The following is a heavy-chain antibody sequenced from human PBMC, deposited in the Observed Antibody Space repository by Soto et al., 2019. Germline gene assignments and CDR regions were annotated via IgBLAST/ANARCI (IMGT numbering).Heavy chain of an antibody. J-gene: IGHJ4*02. Sequence: SVKVSCKASGGTFSSYAISWVRQAPGQGLEWMGGIIPIFGTANYAQKFQGRVTITADESTSAAYMELSSLRSEDTAVYYCARLVSSAPAIFDFGGRGPVVTVSS. D-gene: IGHD6-25*01. CDR3: ARLVSSAPAIFDF. V-gene: IGHV1-69*13. CDR2: IIPIFGTA. CDR1: GGTFSSYA.